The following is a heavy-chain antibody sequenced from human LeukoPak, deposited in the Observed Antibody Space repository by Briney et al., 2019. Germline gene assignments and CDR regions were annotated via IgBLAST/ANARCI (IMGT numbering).Heavy chain of an antibody. CDR2: IWYDGSNK. CDR1: RFTFNSNG. V-gene: IGHV3-33*06. Sequence: GGSLRRYCSASRFTFNSNGMHWVRQAPGIGRVWLAVIWYDGSNKYYADSVKGRFTISRDNSKNTLYLQMNSLRAEDTAVYYCAKVKIGYYYDSSGYYIDYWGQGTLVTVSS. D-gene: IGHD3-22*01. J-gene: IGHJ4*02. CDR3: AKVKIGYYYDSSGYYIDY.